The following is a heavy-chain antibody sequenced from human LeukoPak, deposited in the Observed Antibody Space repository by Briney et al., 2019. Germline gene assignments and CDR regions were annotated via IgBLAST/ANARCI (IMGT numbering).Heavy chain of an antibody. J-gene: IGHJ4*02. CDR2: ISGSGGST. Sequence: GGSLRLSCTASGFTFINYNINWVRQAPGKGLEWVSAISGSGGSTYYADSVKGRFTISRDNSKNTLYLQMNSLRAEDTAVYYCAKEAGYSYGYRGDYFDYWGQGTLVTVSS. CDR3: AKEAGYSYGYRGDYFDY. V-gene: IGHV3-23*01. D-gene: IGHD5-18*01. CDR1: GFTFINYN.